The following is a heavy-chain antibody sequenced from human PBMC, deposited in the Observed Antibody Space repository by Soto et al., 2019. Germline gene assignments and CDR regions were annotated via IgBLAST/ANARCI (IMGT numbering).Heavy chain of an antibody. CDR1: GFTFSSYA. Sequence: GGSLRLSCAASGFTFSSYAMNWVRQAPGKGLEWVSAISASGGSTYYADSVKGRFTISRDNSKNTLYLQMNSLRAEDTAVYYCAANRGYNYYYGMDVWGQGTTVTVSS. CDR2: ISASGGST. J-gene: IGHJ6*02. CDR3: AANRGYNYYYGMDV. V-gene: IGHV3-23*01. D-gene: IGHD3-22*01.